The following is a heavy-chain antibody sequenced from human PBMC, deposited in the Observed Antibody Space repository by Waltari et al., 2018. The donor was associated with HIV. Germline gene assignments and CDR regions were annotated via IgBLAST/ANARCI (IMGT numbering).Heavy chain of an antibody. J-gene: IGHJ4*02. Sequence: EVQLVESGGGLVKPGGSLRLSCAASGFIFRNAWMNWVRQAPGKGREWVGRIKRKSDGGTADYAAPVKGRFTISRDDSKNVLYLQMNSLKTEDTAVYYCTTDNMIIVALDYWGQGTLLTVSS. V-gene: IGHV3-15*01. CDR2: IKRKSDGGTA. CDR1: GFIFRNAW. D-gene: IGHD5-12*01. CDR3: TTDNMIIVALDY.